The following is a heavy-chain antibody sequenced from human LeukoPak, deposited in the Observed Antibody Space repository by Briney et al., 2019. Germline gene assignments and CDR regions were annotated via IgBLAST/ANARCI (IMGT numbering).Heavy chain of an antibody. CDR1: GFTFRNHG. CDR2: ISGTGGTT. Sequence: PGGSLRLSCAASGFTFRNHGMSWVRQAPGKGLEWVSAISGTGGTTYFADSVKGRFTISRDNSENTLYLQMNSLRAEDTAVYYCAKGAMIVVVKTLPDYWGQGTLVTVSS. CDR3: AKGAMIVVVKTLPDY. D-gene: IGHD3-22*01. J-gene: IGHJ4*02. V-gene: IGHV3-23*01.